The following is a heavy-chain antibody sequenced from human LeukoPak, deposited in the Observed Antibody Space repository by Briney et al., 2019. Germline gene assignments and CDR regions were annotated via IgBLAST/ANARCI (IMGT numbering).Heavy chain of an antibody. V-gene: IGHV1-2*02. CDR1: GYTFTGYY. CDR2: INPNSGGT. J-gene: IGHJ6*02. Sequence: ASVKVSCKASGYTFTGYYIHWVRQAPGQGLEWMGWINPNSGGTNYAQKLQGRVTMTTDTSTSTAYMELRSLRSGDTAVYYCARVPLSTPLQWLVPSDYYYGMDVWGQGTTVTVSS. D-gene: IGHD6-19*01. CDR3: ARVPLSTPLQWLVPSDYYYGMDV.